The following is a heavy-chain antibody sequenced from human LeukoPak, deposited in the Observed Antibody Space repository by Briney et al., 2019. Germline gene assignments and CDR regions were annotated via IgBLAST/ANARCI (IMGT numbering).Heavy chain of an antibody. V-gene: IGHV1-69*05. CDR2: IIPIFGTA. CDR3: AREGTAYCGGDCYPD. Sequence: SVKVSCKASGGTFSGYAIGWVRQAPGQGLEWIGGIIPIFGTANYAQKFQGRVTITTDESTSTAYMELSSLRSEDTAVYYCAREGTAYCGGDCYPDWGQGTLVTVSS. J-gene: IGHJ4*02. D-gene: IGHD2-21*02. CDR1: GGTFSGYA.